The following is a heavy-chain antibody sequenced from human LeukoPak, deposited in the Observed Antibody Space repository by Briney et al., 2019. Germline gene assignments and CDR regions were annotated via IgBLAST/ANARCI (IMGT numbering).Heavy chain of an antibody. V-gene: IGHV3-66*01. CDR3: ARRSQGSSWYLWLDY. CDR1: GFTVSSNY. Sequence: GGSLRLSCAASGFTVSSNYMSWVRQAPGKGLEWVLVIYSGSSTYYADSVKGRFTISRDNSKNTLYLQMNSLRAEDTAVYYCARRSQGSSWYLWLDYWGQGTLVTVSS. J-gene: IGHJ4*02. D-gene: IGHD6-13*01. CDR2: IYSGSST.